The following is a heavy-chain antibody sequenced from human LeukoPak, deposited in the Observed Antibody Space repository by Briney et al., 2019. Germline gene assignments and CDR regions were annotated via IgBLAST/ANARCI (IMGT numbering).Heavy chain of an antibody. D-gene: IGHD3-22*01. CDR1: GYTFTSYG. V-gene: IGHV1-18*01. CDR2: ISTYNGNT. Sequence: ASVKVSCKASGYTFTSYGISWVRQAPGQGLEWMGWISTYNGNTNYAQKVQGRVTMTTDTSTSTAYMELRSLRSDDTAVYYCARGASGTMIVVDDAFDIWGQGTMVTVSS. J-gene: IGHJ3*02. CDR3: ARGASGTMIVVDDAFDI.